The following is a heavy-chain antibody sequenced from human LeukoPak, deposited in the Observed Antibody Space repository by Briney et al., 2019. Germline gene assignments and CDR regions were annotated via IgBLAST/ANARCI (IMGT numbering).Heavy chain of an antibody. D-gene: IGHD1-26*01. V-gene: IGHV3-30-3*01. J-gene: IGHJ4*02. CDR2: ISYDGSNK. CDR1: GFTFSSYA. Sequence: SGGSLRLSCTVSGFTFSSYAMSWVRQAPGKGLEWVAVISYDGSNKYYADSVKGRFTISRDNSKNTLYLQMNSLRSEDTAVYYCATYLVGAPPAFDYWGQGTLVTVSS. CDR3: ATYLVGAPPAFDY.